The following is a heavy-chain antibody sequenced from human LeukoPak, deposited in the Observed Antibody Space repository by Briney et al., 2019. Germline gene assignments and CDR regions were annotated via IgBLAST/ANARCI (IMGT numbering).Heavy chain of an antibody. Sequence: GGSLRLSCAASGFTFSSYAMSWVRQAPWKGLEWVSAISGSGGSTYYADSVKGRFTISRDNAKNSLYLQINSPRAEDTAVYYCARLVKGSDYFDYWGQGTLVTVSS. D-gene: IGHD3-9*01. CDR1: GFTFSSYA. J-gene: IGHJ4*02. V-gene: IGHV3-23*01. CDR2: ISGSGGST. CDR3: ARLVKGSDYFDY.